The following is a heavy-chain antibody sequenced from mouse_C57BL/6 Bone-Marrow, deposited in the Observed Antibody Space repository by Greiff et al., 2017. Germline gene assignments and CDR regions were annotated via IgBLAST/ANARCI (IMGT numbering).Heavy chain of an antibody. CDR2: IDPENGDN. CDR3: TTITTVVYWYFDV. D-gene: IGHD1-1*01. J-gene: IGHJ1*03. CDR1: GFNIKDDY. V-gene: IGHV14-4*01. Sequence: EVQLVESGAELVRPGASVKLSCTASGFNIKDDYMHWVKQRPEQGLEWIGWIDPENGDNDYASKFQGKATITADTSSNTAYLQLSSLTSEDTAVYYCTTITTVVYWYFDVWGTGTTVTVSS.